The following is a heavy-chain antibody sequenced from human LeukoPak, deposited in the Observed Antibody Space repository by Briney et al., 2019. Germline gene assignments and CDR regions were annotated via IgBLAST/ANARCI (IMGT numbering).Heavy chain of an antibody. D-gene: IGHD6-13*01. J-gene: IGHJ4*02. V-gene: IGHV3-11*03. CDR1: GIPFSDYY. CDR3: AAGTAADF. CDR2: ISSSSSYT. Sequence: KPGGSLRLSCVVSGIPFSDYYMNWIRPAPGEGLEWISYISSSSSYTDYADSVKGRFTISRDNAKSALYLHLNSLRLEDTAVYYCAAGTAADFWGQGTLVTVSS.